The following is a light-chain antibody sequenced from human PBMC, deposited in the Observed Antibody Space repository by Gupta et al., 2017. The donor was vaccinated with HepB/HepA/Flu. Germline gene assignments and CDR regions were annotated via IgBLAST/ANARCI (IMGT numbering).Light chain of an antibody. CDR2: GAS. CDR3: QHDKNWIV. Sequence: EIVMTQSPATLSVSPGERATLSCRASQSVSSQLAWYQQKPGQAPRLLMYGASIRATGIPDRFSGSGSVTEFTLTSSSRQSEDFAVYYWQHDKNWIVFGGGTKVEIK. V-gene: IGKV3-15*01. J-gene: IGKJ4*01. CDR1: QSVSSQ.